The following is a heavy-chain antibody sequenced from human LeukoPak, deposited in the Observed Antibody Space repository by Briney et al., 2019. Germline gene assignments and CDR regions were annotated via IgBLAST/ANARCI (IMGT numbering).Heavy chain of an antibody. V-gene: IGHV1-46*01. CDR2: INPSGGST. D-gene: IGHD6-19*01. J-gene: IGHJ4*02. CDR1: GYTFTSCY. CDR3: ARGSSGWYSVAY. Sequence: ASVKVSCKASGYTFTSCYMHWVRQAPGQGLEWMGIINPSGGSTSYAQTFQGRVTMTRDTSTSTVYMELSSLRSEDTAVYYCARGSSGWYSVAYWGQGTLVTVSS.